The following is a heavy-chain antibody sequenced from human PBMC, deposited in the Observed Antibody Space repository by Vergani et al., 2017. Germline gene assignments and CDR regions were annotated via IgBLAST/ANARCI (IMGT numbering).Heavy chain of an antibody. J-gene: IGHJ4*02. V-gene: IGHV1-2*02. CDR2: INPKSGGT. Sequence: QVHLVQSGAEVKKPGASVKFSCKASGYTFIDYYLHWVRQAPGQGLEWLAWINPKSGGTNNAQKFQGRVTVTRDTSITTAYMELSGLSSDDPAVYYCARGGRVGVMMMDDAPHSWGQGSLVSVSS. CDR3: ARGGRVGVMMMDDAPHS. D-gene: IGHD3-16*01. CDR1: GYTFIDYY.